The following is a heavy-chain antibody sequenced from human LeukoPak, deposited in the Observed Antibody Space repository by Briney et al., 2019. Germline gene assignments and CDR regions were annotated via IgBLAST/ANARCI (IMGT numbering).Heavy chain of an antibody. J-gene: IGHJ4*02. CDR2: MNPNRGDT. CDR1: GYTFTSYD. Sequence: ASVKVSCTASGYTFTSYDIHWVRQAPGQGLEWMGRMNPNRGDTDYAQKFQGRVTMTRDTSISTAYMELSSLRSEDTAVYYCAREAGVHRYYGSGSYLPFDYWGQGTLVTVSS. CDR3: AREAGVHRYYGSGSYLPFDY. V-gene: IGHV1-8*01. D-gene: IGHD3-10*01.